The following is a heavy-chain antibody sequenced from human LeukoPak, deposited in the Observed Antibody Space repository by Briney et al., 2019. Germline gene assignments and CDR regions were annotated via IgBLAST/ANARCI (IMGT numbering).Heavy chain of an antibody. CDR2: INPSGGST. Sequence: ASVKVSCKASGYTFTNYHLYWVRQAPGQGLEWIGIINPSGGSTSYAQKFQDRVTMTRDTSTSTVYMELNSLRSEDTAVYYCARATWYGGNPSGAFDIWGQGTMVTVSS. CDR3: ARATWYGGNPSGAFDI. CDR1: GYTFTNYH. J-gene: IGHJ3*02. D-gene: IGHD4/OR15-4a*01. V-gene: IGHV1-46*01.